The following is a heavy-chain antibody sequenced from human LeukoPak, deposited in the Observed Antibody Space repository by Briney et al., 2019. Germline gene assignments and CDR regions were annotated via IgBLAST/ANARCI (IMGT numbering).Heavy chain of an antibody. V-gene: IGHV4-39*07. CDR1: GGSISSSSYY. CDR3: ARTNWVFGGRDFDY. J-gene: IGHJ4*02. D-gene: IGHD3-10*01. CDR2: IYYSGST. Sequence: SETLSLTCTVSGGSISSSSYYWGWIRQPPGKGLEWIGSIYYSGSTYYNPSLKSRVTISVDTSKNQFSLKLSSVTAADTAVYYCARTNWVFGGRDFDYWGQGTLVTVSS.